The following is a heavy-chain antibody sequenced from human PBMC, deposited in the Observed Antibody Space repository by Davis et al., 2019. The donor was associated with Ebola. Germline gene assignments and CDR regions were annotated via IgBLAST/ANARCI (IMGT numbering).Heavy chain of an antibody. J-gene: IGHJ6*02. D-gene: IGHD2-15*01. Sequence: GESLKISCAASGFTFSSYAMSWVRQAPGKGLEWVSAISGSGGSTYYADSVKGRFTISRDNSKNTLYLQMNSLRAEDTAVYYCAKGRYGMDVWGQGTTVTVSS. CDR3: AKGRYGMDV. CDR1: GFTFSSYA. V-gene: IGHV3-23*01. CDR2: ISGSGGST.